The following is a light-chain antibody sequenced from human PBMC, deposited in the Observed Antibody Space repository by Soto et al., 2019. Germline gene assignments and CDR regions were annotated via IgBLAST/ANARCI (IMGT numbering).Light chain of an antibody. CDR3: CSYAGNNAWV. V-gene: IGLV2-23*01. CDR2: EST. Sequence: QSVLMQPASVSGSPGQSITISCTGTSNNIGSYNIVSWYHQYPGRAPKLLIYESTKRPSGIFNRFSASKSGTTASMTISGLHAEDAADYYCCSYAGNNAWVFGGGTKVTVL. J-gene: IGLJ3*02. CDR1: SNNIGSYNI.